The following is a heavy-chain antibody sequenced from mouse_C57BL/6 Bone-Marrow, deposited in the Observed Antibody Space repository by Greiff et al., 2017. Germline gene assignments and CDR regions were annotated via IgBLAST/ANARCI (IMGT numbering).Heavy chain of an antibody. J-gene: IGHJ2*01. CDR2: IRSKSNNYAT. D-gene: IGHD2-3*01. Sequence: EVHLVESGGGLVQPKGSLKLSCAASGFSFNTYAMNWVRQAPGKGLEWVARIRSKSNNYATYYADSVKDRFTISRDDSESMLYLQMNNLKTEDTAMYYCVRQSLYYFDYWGQGTTLTVSS. CDR1: GFSFNTYA. V-gene: IGHV10-1*01. CDR3: VRQSLYYFDY.